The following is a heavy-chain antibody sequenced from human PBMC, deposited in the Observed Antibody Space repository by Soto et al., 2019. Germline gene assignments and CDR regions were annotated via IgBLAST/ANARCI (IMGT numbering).Heavy chain of an antibody. D-gene: IGHD2-2*02. V-gene: IGHV6-1*01. CDR1: GDSVSSNSAA. CDR3: AREVVVVPAAIHGLGGMDV. J-gene: IGHJ6*02. Sequence: PSQTLSLTCAISGDSVSSNSAAWNWIRQSPSRGLEWLGRTHYRSKWYNDYAVSVKSRITINPDTSKNQFSLQLNSVTPEDTAVYYCAREVVVVPAAIHGLGGMDVWGQGTTVTVSS. CDR2: THYRSKWYN.